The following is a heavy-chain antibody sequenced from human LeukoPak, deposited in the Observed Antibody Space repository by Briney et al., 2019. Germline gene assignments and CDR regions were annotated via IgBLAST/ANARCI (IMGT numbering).Heavy chain of an antibody. CDR1: GFTFSSYA. Sequence: GGSLRLSCAASGFTFSSYAMSWVRQAPGKGLEWVSVISGSGGSTYYADSVKGRFTISRDNSKNTLYLQMNSLRAEDTAVYYCAKDRALVGAPDYWGQGTLVTVSS. D-gene: IGHD1-26*01. CDR3: AKDRALVGAPDY. CDR2: ISGSGGST. J-gene: IGHJ4*02. V-gene: IGHV3-23*01.